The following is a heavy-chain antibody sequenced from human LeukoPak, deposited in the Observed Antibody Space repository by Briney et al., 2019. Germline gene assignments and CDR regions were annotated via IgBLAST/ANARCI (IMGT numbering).Heavy chain of an antibody. Sequence: PSETLSLTCAVYGGSFSGYYWSWIRQPPGKGLEWIGYIYYSGSTNYNPSLKSRVTISVDTSKNQFSLKLSSVTAADTAVYYCARARDYCSGGSCYSGSFYYYYMDVWGKGTTVTVSS. CDR1: GGSFSGYY. CDR3: ARARDYCSGGSCYSGSFYYYYMDV. D-gene: IGHD2-15*01. J-gene: IGHJ6*03. V-gene: IGHV4-59*01. CDR2: IYYSGST.